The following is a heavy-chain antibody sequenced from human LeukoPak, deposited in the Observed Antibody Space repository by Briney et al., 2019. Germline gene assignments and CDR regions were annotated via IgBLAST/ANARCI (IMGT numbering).Heavy chain of an antibody. J-gene: IGHJ6*03. CDR2: IASDGTI. CDR1: GFILSTSE. V-gene: IGHV3-48*03. Sequence: TGGSLRLSCVASGFILSTSEMNWVRQAPGKGLEWVSFIASDGTIYYADSVKGRFTLSRDNSKNTLYLQMNSLRAEDTAVYYCAKVRDTFGLYYYMDVWGKGTTVIVSS. CDR3: AKVRDTFGLYYYMDV. D-gene: IGHD3-16*02.